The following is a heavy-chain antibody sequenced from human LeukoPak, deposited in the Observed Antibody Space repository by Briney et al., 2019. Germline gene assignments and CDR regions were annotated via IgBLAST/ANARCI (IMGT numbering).Heavy chain of an antibody. Sequence: ASVKVSCKASGYTFTNYYMHWLRQTPGQGLEWMGIINPSGGSTSYAQKFQGRVTMTRDTSTSTVYMELSSLRSEDTAVYYCARVRRLTIFGAAGWFDPWGQGTLVTVSS. D-gene: IGHD3-3*01. J-gene: IGHJ5*02. CDR3: ARVRRLTIFGAAGWFDP. CDR1: GYTFTNYY. V-gene: IGHV1-46*01. CDR2: INPSGGST.